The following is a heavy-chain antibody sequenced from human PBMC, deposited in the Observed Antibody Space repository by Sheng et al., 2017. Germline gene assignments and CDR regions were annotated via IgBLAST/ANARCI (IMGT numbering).Heavy chain of an antibody. Sequence: QVQLVQSGAEMKKPGASVKVSCKASGYTFTGYYMHWVRQAPGQGLEWMGRINPNSGGTNYAQKFQGRVTMTRDTSISTAYMELSRLRSDDTAVYYCARGRYYDSSGYPGDYWGQGTLVTVSS. CDR3: ARGRYYDSSGYPGDY. CDR2: INPNSGGT. V-gene: IGHV1-2*06. CDR1: GYTFTGYY. D-gene: IGHD3-22*01. J-gene: IGHJ4*02.